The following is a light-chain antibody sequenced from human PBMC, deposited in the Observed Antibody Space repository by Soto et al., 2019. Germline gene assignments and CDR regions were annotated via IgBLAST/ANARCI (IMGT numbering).Light chain of an antibody. V-gene: IGLV2-14*01. Sequence: QSALTQPASVSASPGQSITISCTGASGDVGGYSSVSWYQRHPDKAPKLMIYEVSNRPSGVPNRFSGSKSGNTASLTISGLQPEDEADYYCCSYTTSNILFGTGTKLTVL. J-gene: IGLJ1*01. CDR3: CSYTTSNIL. CDR1: SGDVGGYSS. CDR2: EVS.